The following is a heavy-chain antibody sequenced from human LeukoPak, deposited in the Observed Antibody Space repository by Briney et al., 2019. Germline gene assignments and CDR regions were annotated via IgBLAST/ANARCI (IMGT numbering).Heavy chain of an antibody. CDR3: ARGNPRYSSGLGFDY. V-gene: IGHV4-59*12. D-gene: IGHD6-19*01. CDR2: IYYSGST. Sequence: SETLSLTCTVSGGSISSYYWSWIRQPPGKGLEWIGYIYYSGSTNYNPSLKSQVTISVDTSKVQFSLTLRSATAADTAVYYCARGNPRYSSGLGFDYWGQGSLVTVSS. J-gene: IGHJ4*02. CDR1: GGSISSYY.